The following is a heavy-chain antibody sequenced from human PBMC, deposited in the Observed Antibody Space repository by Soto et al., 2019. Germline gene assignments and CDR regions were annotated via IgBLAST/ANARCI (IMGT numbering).Heavy chain of an antibody. D-gene: IGHD3-9*01. J-gene: IGHJ6*02. CDR1: GGSISSSSYY. CDR3: ARLHYYDILTGHPKYYYYGMDV. V-gene: IGHV4-39*01. CDR2: IYYSGST. Sequence: PSETLSLTCTVSGGSISSSSYYWGWIRQPPGKGLEWIGSIYYSGSTYYNPSLKSRVTISVDTSKNQFSLKLSSVTAADTAVYYCARLHYYDILTGHPKYYYYGMDVWGQGTTVTVSS.